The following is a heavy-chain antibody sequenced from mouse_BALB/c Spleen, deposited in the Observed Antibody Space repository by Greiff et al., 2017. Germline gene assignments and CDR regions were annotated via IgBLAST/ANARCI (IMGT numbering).Heavy chain of an antibody. J-gene: IGHJ2*01. Sequence: EVKLMESGGGLVQPGGSLRLSCATSGFTFTDYYMSWVRQPPGKALEWLGFIRNKANGYTTEYSASVKGRFTISRDNSQSILYLQMNTLRAEDSATYYCARDGPTVVAYYFDYWGQGTTLTVSS. V-gene: IGHV7-3*02. CDR1: GFTFTDYY. CDR3: ARDGPTVVAYYFDY. CDR2: IRNKANGYTT. D-gene: IGHD1-1*01.